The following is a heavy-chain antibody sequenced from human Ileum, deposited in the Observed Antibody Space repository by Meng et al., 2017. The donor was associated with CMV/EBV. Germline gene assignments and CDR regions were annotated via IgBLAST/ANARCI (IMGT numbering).Heavy chain of an antibody. V-gene: IGHV1-8*02. J-gene: IGHJ4*02. CDR1: GYSFSSHG. D-gene: IGHD1-26*01. CDR3: ARGPSSGSYSY. Sequence: ASVKVSCKASGYSFSSHGINWVRQATGQGLEWMGWMNPNSGKTGYAQKFQGRVTMPRNTSISTVYMELSSLRSEDTAVYYCARGPSSGSYSYWGQGTLVTVSS. CDR2: MNPNSGKT.